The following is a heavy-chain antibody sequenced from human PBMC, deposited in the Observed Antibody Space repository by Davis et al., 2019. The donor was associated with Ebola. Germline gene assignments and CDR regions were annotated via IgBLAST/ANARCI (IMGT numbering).Heavy chain of an antibody. Sequence: SETLSLTCTVSGGSITNYYWDWIRQPPGKGLEWIGHIYFSGAAKYNPSLRSRATISVDTSKNQFYLKLNSVTAADTAVYYCARDAADDYGVNFDYWGQGNLVTVSS. CDR2: IYFSGAA. J-gene: IGHJ4*02. CDR1: GGSITNYY. D-gene: IGHD4-17*01. V-gene: IGHV4-59*01. CDR3: ARDAADDYGVNFDY.